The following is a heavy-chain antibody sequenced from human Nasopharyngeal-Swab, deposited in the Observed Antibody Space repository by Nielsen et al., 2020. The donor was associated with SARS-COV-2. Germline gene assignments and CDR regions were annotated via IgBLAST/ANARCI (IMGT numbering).Heavy chain of an antibody. Sequence: GESLKISCAASGFTFSSYGMHWVRQAPGKGLAWVAVILYDGCDKHYADSVKGRFTISRDNSKNTLYLQMNSLRAEDTAVYYCAKADRGGSYFSEYYYYMVVWGKGTTVTVSS. CDR1: GFTFSSYG. V-gene: IGHV3-30*18. CDR3: AKADRGGSYFSEYYYYMVV. J-gene: IGHJ6*03. CDR2: ILYDGCDK. D-gene: IGHD1-26*01.